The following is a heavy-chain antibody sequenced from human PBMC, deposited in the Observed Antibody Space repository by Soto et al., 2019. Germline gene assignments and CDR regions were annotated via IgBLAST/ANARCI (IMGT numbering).Heavy chain of an antibody. CDR2: IIPILGIA. J-gene: IGHJ6*02. CDR3: ANSYCSGGSCYPYYYYGMDV. D-gene: IGHD2-15*01. CDR1: GGTFSSYT. V-gene: IGHV1-69*02. Sequence: QVQLVQSGAEVKKPGSSVKVSCKASGGTFSSYTISWVRQAPGQGLEWMGRIIPILGIANYAQKFHGRVTTTADTFTSTAYMDLSTLISEVTAVYYCANSYCSGGSCYPYYYYGMDVWGQGTTVTVSS.